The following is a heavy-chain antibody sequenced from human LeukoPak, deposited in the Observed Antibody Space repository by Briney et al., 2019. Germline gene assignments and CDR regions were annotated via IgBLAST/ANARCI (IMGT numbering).Heavy chain of an antibody. Sequence: GGSLRLSSAASGFTFSRHWMNWVRQAPGKGLEWVANIKQGGGERNYVDSVKGRFTVSRDDAMNSLYLQMNSLRVEDTAIYYCARGPNYGARTDYLDYWGLGTLVTVSS. J-gene: IGHJ4*02. V-gene: IGHV3-7*03. D-gene: IGHD4-17*01. CDR1: GFTFSRHW. CDR2: IKQGGGER. CDR3: ARGPNYGARTDYLDY.